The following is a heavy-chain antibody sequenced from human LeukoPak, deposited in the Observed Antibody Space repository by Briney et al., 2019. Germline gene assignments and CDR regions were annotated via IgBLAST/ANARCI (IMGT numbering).Heavy chain of an antibody. J-gene: IGHJ6*02. CDR3: ARDGGYSSSWPYYYYGMDV. D-gene: IGHD6-13*01. Sequence: SETPSLTCTVSGXSISSYYGSWIRQPPGKGLEWIGYIYYSGSTNYNPSLKSRVTISVDTSKNQFSLKLSSVTAADTAVYYCARDGGYSSSWPYYYYGMDVWGQGTTVTVSS. V-gene: IGHV4-59*01. CDR1: GXSISSYY. CDR2: IYYSGST.